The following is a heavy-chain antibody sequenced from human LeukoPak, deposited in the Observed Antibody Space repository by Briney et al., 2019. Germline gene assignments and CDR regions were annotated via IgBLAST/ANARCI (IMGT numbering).Heavy chain of an antibody. CDR1: GYTFTSYG. Sequence: ASVKVSCTASGYTFTSYGISWVRQAPGQGLEWMGWISAYNGNTNYAQKLQGRVTMTTDTSTSTAYMELRSLRSDDTAVYYCAREVPYYYDSSGYYLFDYWGQGTLVTVSS. J-gene: IGHJ4*02. CDR3: AREVPYYYDSSGYYLFDY. CDR2: ISAYNGNT. D-gene: IGHD3-22*01. V-gene: IGHV1-18*01.